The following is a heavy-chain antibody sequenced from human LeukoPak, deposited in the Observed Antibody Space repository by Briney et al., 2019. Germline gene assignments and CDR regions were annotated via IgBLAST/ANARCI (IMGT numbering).Heavy chain of an antibody. CDR2: MNPNSGNT. V-gene: IGHV1-8*01. Sequence: GASVTVSCKASGYTFTSYDINWVRQATGQGLEWMGWMNPNSGNTGYAQKFQGRVTMTRNTSISTAYMELSSLRSEDTAVYYCARRVVPFGYSYGYYYMDVWGKGTTVTVSS. D-gene: IGHD5-18*01. CDR3: ARRVVPFGYSYGYYYMDV. J-gene: IGHJ6*03. CDR1: GYTFTSYD.